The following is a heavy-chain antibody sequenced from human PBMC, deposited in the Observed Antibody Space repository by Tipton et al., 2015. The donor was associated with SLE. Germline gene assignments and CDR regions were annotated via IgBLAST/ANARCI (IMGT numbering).Heavy chain of an antibody. D-gene: IGHD1-26*01. Sequence: QLVQSGGGLVQPGGSLRLSCAASGFPFNMYWMSWVRQAPGKGLEWVANIELYGSQSNYVDSVKDRFIISRDNGKNSLYLQMNSLRAADTGVYYCARHGRATPILDFGMDVWGQGTTVTVSS. V-gene: IGHV3-7*01. J-gene: IGHJ6*02. CDR3: ARHGRATPILDFGMDV. CDR1: GFPFNMYW. CDR2: IELYGSQS.